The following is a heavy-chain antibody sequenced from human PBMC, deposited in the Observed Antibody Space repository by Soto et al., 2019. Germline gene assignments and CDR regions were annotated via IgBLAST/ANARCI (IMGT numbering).Heavy chain of an antibody. Sequence: QVQLVQSGAEVKKPGSSVKVSCKASGGTFSSYTISWVRQAPGQGLEWMGRIIPILGIANYAQKFQGRVTLTADKSTSTADMGLSSLRSEDTAVYYCARGGVTMVRGVTRSFDYWGQGTLVTVSS. D-gene: IGHD3-10*01. CDR3: ARGGVTMVRGVTRSFDY. CDR1: GGTFSSYT. CDR2: IIPILGIA. J-gene: IGHJ4*02. V-gene: IGHV1-69*02.